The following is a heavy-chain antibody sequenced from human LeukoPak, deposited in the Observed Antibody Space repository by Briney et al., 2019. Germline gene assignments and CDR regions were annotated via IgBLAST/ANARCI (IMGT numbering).Heavy chain of an antibody. CDR1: RFTFSSYS. J-gene: IGHJ6*03. CDR3: ARSGGSGPWDYYYMDV. D-gene: IGHD3-10*01. V-gene: IGHV3-21*04. CDR2: ISSSSSYI. Sequence: PGGSLRLSCAASRFTFSSYSMNWVRQAPGKGLEWVSSISSSSSYIYYADSVKGRFTISRDNAKNSLYLQMNSLRAEDTAVYYCARSGGSGPWDYYYMDVWGKGTTVTISS.